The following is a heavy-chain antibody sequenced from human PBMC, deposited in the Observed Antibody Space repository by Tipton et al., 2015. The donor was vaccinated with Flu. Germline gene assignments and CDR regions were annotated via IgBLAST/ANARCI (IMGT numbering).Heavy chain of an antibody. V-gene: IGHV5-51*01. J-gene: IGHJ4*02. D-gene: IGHD3-3*01. CDR3: AVTIFGVVH. CDR1: GYSFTSSW. CDR2: IYPYDSDT. Sequence: MQLVQSGAEVKKPGESLKISCKGSGYSFTSSWIGWVRQMPGKGLEWMGIIYPYDSDTRYSPSFQGQVTISVDKSFNTAYLQWSTLRASDTATYYCAVTIFGVVHWGQGTLVTVSS.